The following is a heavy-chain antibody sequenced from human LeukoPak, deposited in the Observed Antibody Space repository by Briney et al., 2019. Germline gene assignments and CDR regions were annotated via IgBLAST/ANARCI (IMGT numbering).Heavy chain of an antibody. Sequence: GGSLRLSCAASGFTFSSYWMHWVRQVPGKGLAWVSRIDEFGSVTNSADSVQGRFSISRDNAKHALYLQMNSLRAEDRAVYYCVRDMFGGRDYWGQGTLVTVSS. V-gene: IGHV3-74*01. J-gene: IGHJ4*02. CDR3: VRDMFGGRDY. CDR2: IDEFGSVT. D-gene: IGHD3-10*02. CDR1: GFTFSSYW.